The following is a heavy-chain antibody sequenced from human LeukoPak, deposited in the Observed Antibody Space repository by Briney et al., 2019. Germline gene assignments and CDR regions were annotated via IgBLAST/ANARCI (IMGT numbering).Heavy chain of an antibody. CDR1: GFTFSSYE. CDR3: ARDSPGYSSGWYLFDY. V-gene: IGHV3-48*03. D-gene: IGHD6-19*01. CDR2: ISSSGSTI. J-gene: IGHJ4*02. Sequence: GGSLRLSCAASGFTFSSYEMNWVRQAPGKGLEWLSYISSSGSTIYYADSVKGRFTISRDNAKNSLYLQMNSLRAEDTAAYYCARDSPGYSSGWYLFDYWGQGTLVTVSS.